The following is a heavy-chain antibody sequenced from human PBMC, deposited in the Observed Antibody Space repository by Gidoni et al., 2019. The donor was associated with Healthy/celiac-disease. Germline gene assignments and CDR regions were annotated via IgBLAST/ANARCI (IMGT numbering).Heavy chain of an antibody. J-gene: IGHJ3*02. D-gene: IGHD4-17*01. Sequence: GFTFSSYGMHWVRQAPGKGLEWVAVIWYDGSNKYYADSVKGRFTISRDNSKNTLYLQMNSLRAEDTAVYYCARGLFDYGDAFDIWGQGTMVTVSS. V-gene: IGHV3-33*01. CDR3: ARGLFDYGDAFDI. CDR1: GFTFSSYG. CDR2: IWYDGSNK.